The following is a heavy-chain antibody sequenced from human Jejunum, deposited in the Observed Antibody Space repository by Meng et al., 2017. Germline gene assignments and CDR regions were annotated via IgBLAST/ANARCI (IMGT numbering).Heavy chain of an antibody. J-gene: IGHJ4*02. V-gene: IGHV4-30-2*01. CDR2: LYHTGRT. CDR1: GGSISTYSYT. D-gene: IGHD3/OR15-3a*01. Sequence: QLQLQESGSGLVKPSQTLSLHCAVSGGSISTYSYTWNWIRQTPEKGLQCSGYLYHTGRTYYNPSLKSRVTISVDRSKNQFSLNLSSVTAADTAVYYCARMDSALHDFDYWGQGTLVTVSS. CDR3: ARMDSALHDFDY.